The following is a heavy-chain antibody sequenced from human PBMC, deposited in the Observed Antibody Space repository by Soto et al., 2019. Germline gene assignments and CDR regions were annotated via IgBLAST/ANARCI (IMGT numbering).Heavy chain of an antibody. CDR1: GGSISSGGYS. CDR3: ARAPPYYDSSGYPEYYFDY. D-gene: IGHD3-22*01. Sequence: SETLSLTCAVSGGSISSGGYSWSWIRQPPGKGLEWIGYIYHSGSTYYNPSLKSRVTISVDRSKNQFSLKLSSVTAADTAVYYCARAPPYYDSSGYPEYYFDYWGQGTLVTVSS. V-gene: IGHV4-30-2*01. CDR2: IYHSGST. J-gene: IGHJ4*02.